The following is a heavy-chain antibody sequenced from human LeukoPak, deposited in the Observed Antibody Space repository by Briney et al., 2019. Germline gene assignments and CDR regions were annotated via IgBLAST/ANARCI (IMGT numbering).Heavy chain of an antibody. CDR1: GGSFSGYY. D-gene: IGHD5-18*01. CDR3: ARDAVRGYSYGYAGLDY. Sequence: LSETLSLTCAVYGGSFSGYYWSWIRQPPGKGLEWIGEINHSGSTNYNPSLKSRVTISVDTSKNQFSPKLSSVTAADTAVYYCARDAVRGYSYGYAGLDYWGQGTLVTVSS. V-gene: IGHV4-34*01. CDR2: INHSGST. J-gene: IGHJ4*02.